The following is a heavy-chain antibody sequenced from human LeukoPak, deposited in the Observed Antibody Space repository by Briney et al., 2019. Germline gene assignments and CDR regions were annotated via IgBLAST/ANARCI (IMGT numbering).Heavy chain of an antibody. CDR2: INHSGST. Sequence: SETLSLTCAVYGGSFSGYYWSWIRQPPGKGLEWIGEINHSGSTNYNPSLKSRVTISVDTSKNQFSLELSSVTAAGTAVYYCARGPRRDARSKRFDPWGQGTLVTVSS. D-gene: IGHD1-14*01. CDR1: GGSFSGYY. J-gene: IGHJ5*02. CDR3: ARGPRRDARSKRFDP. V-gene: IGHV4-34*01.